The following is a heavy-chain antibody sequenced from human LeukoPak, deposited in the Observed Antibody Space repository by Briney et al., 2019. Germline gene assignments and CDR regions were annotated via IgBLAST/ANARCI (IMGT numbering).Heavy chain of an antibody. CDR1: GFTFSSYA. Sequence: GGSLRLSCAASGFTFSSYAMSWVRQAPGKGLEWVSAISGSGGSTYYADSVKGRFTISRDNSKNTLYLQINSLRAEDTAVYYCAKPWASSGSYYFDYWGQGTLVTVSS. CDR3: AKPWASSGSYYFDY. D-gene: IGHD1-26*01. V-gene: IGHV3-23*01. CDR2: ISGSGGST. J-gene: IGHJ4*02.